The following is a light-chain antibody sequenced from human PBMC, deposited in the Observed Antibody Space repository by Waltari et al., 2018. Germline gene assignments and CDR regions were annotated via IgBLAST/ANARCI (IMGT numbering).Light chain of an antibody. Sequence: QPVLTQSPSVSASLAASLQPTCPLSSGHSSNVIAWHQQQPGKGPRYLMKVNSDGSHSKGDEIPDRFSGSSSGPERYLTISSLQSDDEADYYCQTGGHGTWVFGGGTKLTVL. V-gene: IGLV4-69*01. CDR2: VNSDGSH. CDR1: SGHSSNV. J-gene: IGLJ3*02. CDR3: QTGGHGTWV.